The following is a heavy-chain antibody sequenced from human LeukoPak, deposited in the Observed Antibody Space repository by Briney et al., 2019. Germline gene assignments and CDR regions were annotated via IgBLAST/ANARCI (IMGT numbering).Heavy chain of an antibody. Sequence: KASETLSLTCTVSGGSISSYYWSWIRQPPGKGPEWIGYIYYSGSTNYNPSLKSRVTISVDTSKSQFSLKLSSVTAADTAVYYCARGQWLVYWGQGTLVTVSS. CDR1: GGSISSYY. D-gene: IGHD6-19*01. V-gene: IGHV4-59*01. CDR3: ARGQWLVY. CDR2: IYYSGST. J-gene: IGHJ4*02.